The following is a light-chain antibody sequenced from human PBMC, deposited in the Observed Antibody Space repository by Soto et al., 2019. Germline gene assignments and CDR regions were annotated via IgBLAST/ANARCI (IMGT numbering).Light chain of an antibody. CDR3: EDWDSNTHV. CDR1: SGHSSYI. Sequence: QLVLTQSSSASASLGSSVKLTCTLSSGHSSYIIAWHQQQPGKAPRYLMKLEGSGSYNKGSGVPHRFSGSSSGAVRYLTITYLQFEDEADYYCEDWDSNTHVFGGGTKVTVL. V-gene: IGLV4-60*02. CDR2: LEGSGSY. J-gene: IGLJ3*02.